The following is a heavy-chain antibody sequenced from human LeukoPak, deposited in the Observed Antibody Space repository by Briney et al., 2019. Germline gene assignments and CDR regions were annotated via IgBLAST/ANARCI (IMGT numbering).Heavy chain of an antibody. Sequence: GESLKISCKGSGYSFTSYWISWVRQAPGKGLEWVAVIWCDGSNKYYADSVKGRFTISRDNSKNTLYLQMSSLRAEDTAVYYCASTSGWYEPIDYWGQGTLVTVSS. CDR1: GYSFTSYW. V-gene: IGHV3-33*01. D-gene: IGHD6-19*01. J-gene: IGHJ4*02. CDR3: ASTSGWYEPIDY. CDR2: IWCDGSNK.